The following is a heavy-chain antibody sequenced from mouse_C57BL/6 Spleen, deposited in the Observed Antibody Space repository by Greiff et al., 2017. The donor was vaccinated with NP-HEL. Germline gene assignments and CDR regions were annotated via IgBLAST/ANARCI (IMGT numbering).Heavy chain of an antibody. Sequence: VQLQESGGGLVKPGGSLKLSCAASGFTFSDYGMHWVRQAPEKGLEWVAYISSGSSTIYYADTVKARFTISRDNAKNTLFLQMTSLRSEDTAMYYCARLYSNFGDYAMDYWGQGTSVTVSS. J-gene: IGHJ4*01. CDR1: GFTFSDYG. CDR2: ISSGSSTI. V-gene: IGHV5-17*01. D-gene: IGHD2-5*01. CDR3: ARLYSNFGDYAMDY.